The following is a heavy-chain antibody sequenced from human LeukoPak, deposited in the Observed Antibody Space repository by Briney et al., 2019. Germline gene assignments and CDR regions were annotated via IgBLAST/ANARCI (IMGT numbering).Heavy chain of an antibody. V-gene: IGHV3-73*01. CDR1: GFTFSGSA. D-gene: IGHD4-17*01. CDR3: NFIWSNGWGFPYTVTHY. CDR2: IRSKANSYAA. Sequence: QSGGSLKLSCAASGFTFSGSAMHWVRQASGKGLEWVGRIRSKANSYAAAYAASVKGGFTISRDDSKNTAYLQMNSLKTEDTAVYYCNFIWSNGWGFPYTVTHYWGQGTLVTVSS. J-gene: IGHJ4*02.